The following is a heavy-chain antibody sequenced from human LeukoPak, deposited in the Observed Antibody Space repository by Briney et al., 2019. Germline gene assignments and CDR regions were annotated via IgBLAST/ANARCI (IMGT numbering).Heavy chain of an antibody. CDR3: ARGAGWFDP. CDR2: IYYSGST. CDR1: GGSISSRSYY. V-gene: IGHV4-39*07. Sequence: KPSETLSLTCTVSGGSISSRSYYWGWIRQPPGKGLEWIGSIYYSGSTYYNPSLKSRVTISVDTSKNQFSLKLSSVTAADTAVYYCARGAGWFDPWGQGTLVTVSS. J-gene: IGHJ5*02.